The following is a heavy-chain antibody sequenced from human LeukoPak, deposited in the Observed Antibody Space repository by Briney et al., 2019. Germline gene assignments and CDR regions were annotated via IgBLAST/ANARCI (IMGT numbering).Heavy chain of an antibody. CDR2: ISTYNGNT. CDR1: GYTFTSYG. D-gene: IGHD6-19*01. CDR3: ARARSGAVARNYNWFDP. J-gene: IGHJ5*02. V-gene: IGHV1-18*01. Sequence: ASVKVSCKASGYTFTSYGISWVRQAPGQGLEWGGWISTYNGNTNYAQNLQGRVTMTTDTSTSTAYMELRSLTSDDTAVYYCARARSGAVARNYNWFDPWGQGTLVTVSS.